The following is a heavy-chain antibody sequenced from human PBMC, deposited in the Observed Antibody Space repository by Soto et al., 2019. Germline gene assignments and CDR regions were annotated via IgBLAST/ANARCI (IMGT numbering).Heavy chain of an antibody. CDR3: ASGGWGSSWYEGGSRIDY. V-gene: IGHV3-13*01. J-gene: IGHJ4*02. CDR2: IGVAGDT. Sequence: EVQLVASGGGLVQPGGSLRLSCAASGFTFSSYDMHWVRQVAGKGLEWVSAIGVAGDTYYPDSVKGRFTISRENAKNSLYLQMNRLRAEDTAVYYCASGGWGSSWYEGGSRIDYWGQGTLVTVSS. CDR1: GFTFSSYD. D-gene: IGHD6-13*01.